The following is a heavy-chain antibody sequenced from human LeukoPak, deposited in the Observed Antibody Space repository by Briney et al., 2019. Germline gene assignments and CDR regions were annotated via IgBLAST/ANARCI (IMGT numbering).Heavy chain of an antibody. CDR3: ARAAVNYYDSSGYYWYFDL. V-gene: IGHV4-4*07. Sequence: SETLSLTCTVSGGSISSYYWSWIRQPAGKGLEWIGRIYTSGSTNYNPSLKSRVTMSVDTSKNQLSLKLSSVTAADTAVYYCARAAVNYYDSSGYYWYFDLWGRGTLVTVSS. CDR2: IYTSGST. J-gene: IGHJ2*01. CDR1: GGSISSYY. D-gene: IGHD3-22*01.